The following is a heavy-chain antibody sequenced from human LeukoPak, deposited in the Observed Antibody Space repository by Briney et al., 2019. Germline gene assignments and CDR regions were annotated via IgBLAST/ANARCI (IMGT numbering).Heavy chain of an antibody. CDR3: AKPLTSGSYSYFGY. CDR2: ISAGGTTT. D-gene: IGHD1-26*01. Sequence: PGGSLRLSCAASGFTFTDYAMSWVRQAPGKGLEGVSTISAGGTTTYYADSVKGRFTISRDNSKNTLYLQMNGLRAEDTAVYYCAKPLTSGSYSYFGYWSQGTLVTVSS. J-gene: IGHJ4*02. V-gene: IGHV3-23*01. CDR1: GFTFTDYA.